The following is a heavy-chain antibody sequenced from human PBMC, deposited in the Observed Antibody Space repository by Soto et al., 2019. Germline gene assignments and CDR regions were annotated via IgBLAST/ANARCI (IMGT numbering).Heavy chain of an antibody. V-gene: IGHV1-69*01. D-gene: IGHD3-22*01. CDR3: ASMTPNSSGYPPNHWFHP. Sequence: QVQLVQSGAEVKKPGSSVKVSCKASGGTFSSYAISWVRQAPGQGLEWMGGIIPIFGTANYAQKFQGRVTITADETTSTAYMELSSLRSEDTAVYYCASMTPNSSGYPPNHWFHPWGQGTLVTVSS. J-gene: IGHJ5*02. CDR1: GGTFSSYA. CDR2: IIPIFGTA.